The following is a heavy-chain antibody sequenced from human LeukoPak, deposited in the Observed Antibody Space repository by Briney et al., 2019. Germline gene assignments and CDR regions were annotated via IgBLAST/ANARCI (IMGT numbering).Heavy chain of an antibody. CDR3: ARVEGTFAPNI. CDR1: GDSISNYN. V-gene: IGHV4-4*07. CDR2: MSMSGGT. Sequence: SETLSLTCTVSGDSISNYNWNWIRQPAGKGLEFIGRMSMSGGTYYSSSLKGRVTMSVDTSMNQFSLKLSSVTAADTAVYYCARVEGTFAPNIWGQGTTVTVSS. J-gene: IGHJ6*02. D-gene: IGHD1-14*01.